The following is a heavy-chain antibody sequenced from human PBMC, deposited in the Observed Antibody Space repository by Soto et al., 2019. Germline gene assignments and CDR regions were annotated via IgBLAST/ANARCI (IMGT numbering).Heavy chain of an antibody. Sequence: PSETLSLTSTVSGGSISSSSYYWGWIRQPPGKGLEWIGSIYYSGSTYYNPSLKSRVAISVDTSKNQFSLKLSSVTAADTAVYYCAELRGAYYYYMDVWGKGTTVTVSS. J-gene: IGHJ6*03. V-gene: IGHV4-39*01. CDR2: IYYSGST. CDR3: AELRGAYYYYMDV. CDR1: GGSISSSSYY. D-gene: IGHD1-26*01.